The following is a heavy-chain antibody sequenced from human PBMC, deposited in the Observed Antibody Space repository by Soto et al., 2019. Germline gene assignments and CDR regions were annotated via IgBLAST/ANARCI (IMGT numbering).Heavy chain of an antibody. CDR3: AAYASGRRGWFDP. D-gene: IGHD2-2*01. J-gene: IGHJ5*02. CDR1: GGSISNDNW. Sequence: TSETLSLTCAVSGGSISNDNWWSWVRQAPGKGLEWIGEIYYSGTSNYNPSLKNRVTISIDKSKNQFSLNLNSATAADTAVYYCAAYASGRRGWFDPWGQGTLVTVSS. V-gene: IGHV4-4*02. CDR2: IYYSGTS.